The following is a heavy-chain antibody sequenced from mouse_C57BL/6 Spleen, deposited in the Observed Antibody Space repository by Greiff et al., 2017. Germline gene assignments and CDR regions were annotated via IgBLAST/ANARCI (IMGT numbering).Heavy chain of an antibody. Sequence: EVQLQESGPGLVKPSQSLSLTCSVTGYSITSGYYWNWIRQFPGNKLEWMGYISYDGSNNYNPSLKNRFSITRDTSKNQFFLKLNSVTTEDTATYYCARPDYGSSFDYWGQGTTLTVSS. J-gene: IGHJ2*01. V-gene: IGHV3-6*01. CDR3: ARPDYGSSFDY. CDR1: GYSITSGYY. D-gene: IGHD1-1*01. CDR2: ISYDGSN.